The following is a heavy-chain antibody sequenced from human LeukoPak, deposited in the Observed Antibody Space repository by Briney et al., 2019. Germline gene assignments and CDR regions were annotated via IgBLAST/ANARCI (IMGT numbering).Heavy chain of an antibody. D-gene: IGHD1-14*01. CDR2: IYYSGST. V-gene: IGHV4-59*08. CDR3: ARLPRTGRAFDY. J-gene: IGHJ4*02. CDR1: SGSISSYY. Sequence: SETLSLTCTVSSGSISSYYWSWIRQPPGKGLEWIGYIYYSGSTHYNPSLKSRVTISVDTSKNQFSLKLTSVTAADTAVYYCARLPRTGRAFDYWGQGTLVTVSS.